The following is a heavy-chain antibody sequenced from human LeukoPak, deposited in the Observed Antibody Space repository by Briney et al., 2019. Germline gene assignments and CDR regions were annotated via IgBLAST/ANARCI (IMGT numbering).Heavy chain of an antibody. J-gene: IGHJ4*02. Sequence: ASVKVSCKASGGTFSSYTISWVRQAPGQGLEWMGRIIPIFGTANYAQKFQGRVTITTDESTSTAYMELSSLRSEDTAVYYCAREEVTNGVYWGQGTLVTVSS. D-gene: IGHD2-21*02. CDR3: AREEVTNGVY. CDR1: GGTFSSYT. CDR2: IIPIFGTA. V-gene: IGHV1-69*05.